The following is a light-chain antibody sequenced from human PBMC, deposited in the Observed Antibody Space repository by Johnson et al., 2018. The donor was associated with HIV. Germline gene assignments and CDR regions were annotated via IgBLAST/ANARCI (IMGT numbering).Light chain of an antibody. V-gene: IGLV1-51*02. J-gene: IGLJ1*01. Sequence: QSVLTQPPSVSAAPGQKVTIYCSGSSSNIGNNYVSWYQQLPGTAPKLLIYENNKRPSGIPDRFSGSKSGTSATLGITGLQTGDEADYYCGTWDGSLSSLFGTGTKVTVL. CDR2: ENN. CDR3: GTWDGSLSSL. CDR1: SSNIGNNY.